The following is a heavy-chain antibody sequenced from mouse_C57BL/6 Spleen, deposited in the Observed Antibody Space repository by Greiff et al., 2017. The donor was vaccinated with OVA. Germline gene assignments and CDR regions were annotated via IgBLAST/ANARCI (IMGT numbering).Heavy chain of an antibody. CDR3: AGGGGGNWYFDV. J-gene: IGHJ1*03. CDR2: ISDGGSYT. V-gene: IGHV5-4*01. CDR1: GFTFSSYA. Sequence: EVQLVESGGGLVKPGGSLKLSCAASGFTFSSYAMSWVRQTPEKRLEWVATISDGGSYTYYPDNVKGRFTISRDNAKNNLYLQMSHLKSEDTAMYYCAGGGGGNWYFDVWGTGTTVTVSS.